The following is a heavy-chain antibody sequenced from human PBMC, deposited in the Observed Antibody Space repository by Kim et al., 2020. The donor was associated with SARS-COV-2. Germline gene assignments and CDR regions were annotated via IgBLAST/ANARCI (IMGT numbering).Heavy chain of an antibody. V-gene: IGHV3-23*01. Sequence: GGSLRLSCAASGFTFSSYAMSWVRQAPGKGLEWVSAISGSGGSTYYADSVKGRFTISRDNSKNTLYLQMNSLRAEDTAVYYCAKAASKWIQLWLPPSPEYYFDYWGQGTLVTVSS. CDR3: AKAASKWIQLWLPPSPEYYFDY. CDR1: GFTFSSYA. CDR2: ISGSGGST. J-gene: IGHJ4*02. D-gene: IGHD5-18*01.